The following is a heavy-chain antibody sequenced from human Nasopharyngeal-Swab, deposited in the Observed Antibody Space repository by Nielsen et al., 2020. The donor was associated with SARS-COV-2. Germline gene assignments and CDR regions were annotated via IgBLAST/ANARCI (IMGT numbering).Heavy chain of an antibody. Sequence: LSLTCAASGFTFSSYWMGWVRQAPGKGLEWVAHIKQSGSGQYYVDSVKGRFTIPRDNAKNSLSLQMNSLRAEDAAVYYCARYCSTTSCPRGFDYWGQGTLVTVSS. V-gene: IGHV3-7*01. CDR2: IKQSGSGQ. CDR3: ARYCSTTSCPRGFDY. J-gene: IGHJ4*02. CDR1: GFTFSSYW. D-gene: IGHD2-2*01.